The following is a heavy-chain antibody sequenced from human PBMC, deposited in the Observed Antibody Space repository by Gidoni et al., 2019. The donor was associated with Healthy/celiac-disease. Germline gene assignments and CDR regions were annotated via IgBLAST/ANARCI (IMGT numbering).Heavy chain of an antibody. Sequence: EVQLLESGGGLVQPGGSLRLSCAASGFTFSSYAMSWVRQAPGKGLEWVSAISGSGGNTYYADSVKGRFTISRDNSNNTLYVQMNSLRAEDTAVYYCAKTPGYGEDYWGQGTLVTVSS. CDR2: ISGSGGNT. CDR3: AKTPGYGEDY. V-gene: IGHV3-23*01. J-gene: IGHJ4*02. CDR1: GFTFSSYA. D-gene: IGHD1-1*01.